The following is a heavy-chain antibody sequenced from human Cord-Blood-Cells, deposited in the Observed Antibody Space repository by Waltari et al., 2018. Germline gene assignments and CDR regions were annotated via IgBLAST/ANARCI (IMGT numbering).Heavy chain of an antibody. J-gene: IGHJ4*02. CDR3: ARDSGSYFTSFDY. V-gene: IGHV1-2*02. CDR2: SNTNGGGQ. D-gene: IGHD1-26*01. CDR1: GYTFTGYY. Sequence: QVQLVQSGAEVKKPGASVKGSCKASGYTFTGYYMHWVRQAPGQVIEWMGWSNTNGGGQSHAQKFQGRVTMSRDTSISAAYMELGRLRSDDTAVYYCARDSGSYFTSFDYWGQGTLVTVSS.